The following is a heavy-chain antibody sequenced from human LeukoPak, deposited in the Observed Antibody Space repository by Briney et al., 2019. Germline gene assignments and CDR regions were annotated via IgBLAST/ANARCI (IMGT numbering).Heavy chain of an antibody. CDR3: ARDHWDCSGGSCYSASI. D-gene: IGHD2-15*01. CDR2: ISAYNGNT. V-gene: IGHV1-18*01. CDR1: GYTFTSYG. J-gene: IGHJ3*02. Sequence: ASVKVSCKASGYTFTSYGISWVRQAPGQGLEWMGWISAYNGNTNYAQKLQGRVTMTTDTSTSTAYMEPRSLRSDDTAVYYCARDHWDCSGGSCYSASIWGQGTMVTVSS.